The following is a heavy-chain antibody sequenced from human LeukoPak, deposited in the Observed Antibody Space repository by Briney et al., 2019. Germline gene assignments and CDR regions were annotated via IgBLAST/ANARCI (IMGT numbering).Heavy chain of an antibody. CDR2: RWYDGSNK. CDR3: ARESNYDFWSGYSSYYYYMDV. D-gene: IGHD3-3*01. CDR1: GFTFSSYG. J-gene: IGHJ6*03. Sequence: GGSLRLSCAASGFTFSSYGMHWGRQAPGKGLEWVAVRWYDGSNKYYADSVKGRFTISRDNSKNTLYLQMNSLRAEDTAVYYCARESNYDFWSGYSSYYYYMDVWGKGTTVTVSS. V-gene: IGHV3-33*01.